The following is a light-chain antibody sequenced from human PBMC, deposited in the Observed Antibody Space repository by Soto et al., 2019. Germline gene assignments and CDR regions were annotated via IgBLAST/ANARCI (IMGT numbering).Light chain of an antibody. CDR1: QTVRNNY. CDR2: YAS. CDR3: QQFSSYPLT. Sequence: EFVLTQSPVTLSLSPGERATLSCRASQTVRNNYLAWYQQKPGQAPRLLIYYASSRAPGIPDRFSGGWSGTDFYLAISRLGPEDFAVYSCQQFSSYPLTFGGGTKLAIK. J-gene: IGKJ4*01. V-gene: IGKV3-20*01.